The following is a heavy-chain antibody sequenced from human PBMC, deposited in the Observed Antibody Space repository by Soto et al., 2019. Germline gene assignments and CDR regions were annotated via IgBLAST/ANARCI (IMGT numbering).Heavy chain of an antibody. CDR3: SGSSSYYGMDV. CDR2: INAGNGNT. J-gene: IGHJ6*02. D-gene: IGHD3-10*01. Sequence: ASVKVSCKASGYTFTSYAMHWVRQAPGQRLEWMGWINAGNGNTKYSQKFQGRVTITRDTSASTAYMELSSLRSEDTAVYYCSGSSSYYGMDVWGQGTTVTVSS. V-gene: IGHV1-3*01. CDR1: GYTFTSYA.